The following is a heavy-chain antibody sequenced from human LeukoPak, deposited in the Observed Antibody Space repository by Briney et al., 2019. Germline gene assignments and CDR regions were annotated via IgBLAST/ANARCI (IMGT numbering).Heavy chain of an antibody. D-gene: IGHD3-22*01. CDR1: GFTFSSYA. CDR2: ISGSGGRT. Sequence: GGSLRLSCAASGFTFSSYAMSWVRQAPGKGLEWVSRISGSGGRTYHADSVKGRFTISRDNSKNTLYVQMNSLRAEDTAVYYCAKESHYDSSGYYYEEYWGQGTLVTVSS. J-gene: IGHJ4*02. CDR3: AKESHYDSSGYYYEEY. V-gene: IGHV3-23*01.